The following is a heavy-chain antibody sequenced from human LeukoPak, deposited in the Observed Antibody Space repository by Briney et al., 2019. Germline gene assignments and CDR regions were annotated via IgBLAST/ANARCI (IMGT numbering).Heavy chain of an antibody. CDR1: GHSISSDYY. CDR2: IHHSGRT. D-gene: IGHD3-3*01. V-gene: IGHV4-38-2*02. Sequence: SETLSLTCTVSGHSISSDYYWGWIRQPPGKGLEGIGSIHHSGRTYYNPSLKSRVTISVDTSKNQFSLKLSSVTAADTAVYYCARDHLANLASRLFDPWGQGTLVTVSS. J-gene: IGHJ5*02. CDR3: ARDHLANLASRLFDP.